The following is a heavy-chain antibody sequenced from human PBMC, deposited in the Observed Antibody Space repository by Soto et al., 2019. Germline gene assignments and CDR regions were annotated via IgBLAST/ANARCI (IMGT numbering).Heavy chain of an antibody. J-gene: IGHJ5*02. Sequence: QVQLVESGGGVVQPGRPLRLSCEASGFTFSRHAMHWVRQVPGKGLEWVGVILFDGSNKYYGDSVKGRFTISRDNSKNMLYLQVNSLRSEDTAVYYCARDRRPYISYYYRFDPWGQAALVNVSS. CDR1: GFTFSRHA. D-gene: IGHD3-10*01. CDR2: ILFDGSNK. CDR3: ARDRRPYISYYYRFDP. V-gene: IGHV3-33*01.